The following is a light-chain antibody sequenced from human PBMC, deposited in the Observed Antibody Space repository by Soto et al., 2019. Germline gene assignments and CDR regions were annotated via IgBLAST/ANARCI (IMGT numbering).Light chain of an antibody. CDR1: QSISGW. J-gene: IGKJ1*01. CDR2: DAS. CDR3: QQYENYWT. V-gene: IGKV1-5*02. Sequence: DLQMTHSPSTLSATAGDRVTILFRASQSISGWLAWYQQKPGKAPKLLIYDASNLETGVPSRFSGSGSGTEFTLTISNLQPEDFATYYCQQYENYWTFGQGTKVDIK.